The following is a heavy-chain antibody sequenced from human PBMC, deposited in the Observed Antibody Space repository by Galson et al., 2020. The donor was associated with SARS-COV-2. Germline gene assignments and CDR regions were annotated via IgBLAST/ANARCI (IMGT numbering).Heavy chain of an antibody. V-gene: IGHV1-8*01. CDR2: MNPNSGNT. CDR3: AREGVLLWFGELSAFDS. J-gene: IGHJ3*02. D-gene: IGHD3-10*01. Sequence: ASVKVSCKASGYTFTSYDINWVRQATGQGLEWMGWMNPNSGNTGYAQKFQGRVTMTRNTSISTAYMELSSLRSEDTAVYYCAREGVLLWFGELSAFDSWGQGTMVTVSS. CDR1: GYTFTSYD.